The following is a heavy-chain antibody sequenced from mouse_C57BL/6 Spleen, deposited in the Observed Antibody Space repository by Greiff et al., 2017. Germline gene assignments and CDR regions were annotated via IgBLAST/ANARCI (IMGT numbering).Heavy chain of an antibody. CDR2: FHPYNDDT. CDR1: GYTFTTYP. V-gene: IGHV1-47*01. CDR3: ARGDYYGSSFDY. Sequence: QVQLQQSGAELVKPGASVKMSCKASGYTFTTYPIEWMKQNHGKSLEWIGNFHPYNDDTKYNEKFKGKATFTVEKSSSTVYLELSRLTSDDSAVYYCARGDYYGSSFDYWGQGTTLTVSS. D-gene: IGHD1-1*01. J-gene: IGHJ2*01.